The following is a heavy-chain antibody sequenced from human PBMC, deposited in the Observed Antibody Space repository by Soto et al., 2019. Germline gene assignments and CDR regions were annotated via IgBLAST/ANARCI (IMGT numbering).Heavy chain of an antibody. V-gene: IGHV4-39*01. D-gene: IGHD3-9*01. J-gene: IGHJ4*02. CDR3: GRLEGLATIYYYFDY. CDR1: GGSFTSSRYY. CDR2: VYYSGST. Sequence: QLQLQVTGPGLVNPSETLSLTGTVSGGSFTSSRYYWGWLRQPPGKGLEWIGSVYYSGSTYFNPSLVSRVTISVDKSKNQCSLKLMSLSDADTDVYYCGRLEGLATIYYYFDYWSQGALVTVSS.